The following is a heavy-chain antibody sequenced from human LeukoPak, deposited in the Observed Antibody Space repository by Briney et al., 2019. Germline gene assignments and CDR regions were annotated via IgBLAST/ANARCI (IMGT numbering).Heavy chain of an antibody. Sequence: SETLSLTCTVSGGSIRSYYWSWIRQPPGKGLEWIGYIYDSGNSKYNPSLNSRVTISVDTSKNQFSLRLSSVTAADTAIYYCARDVGYCSSASCYAWFDPWGQGTLVTVSS. J-gene: IGHJ5*02. CDR3: ARDVGYCSSASCYAWFDP. V-gene: IGHV4-59*01. D-gene: IGHD2-2*01. CDR2: IYDSGNS. CDR1: GGSIRSYY.